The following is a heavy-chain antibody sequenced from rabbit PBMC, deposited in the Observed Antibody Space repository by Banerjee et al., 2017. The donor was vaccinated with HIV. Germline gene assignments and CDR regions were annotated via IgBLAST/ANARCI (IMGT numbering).Heavy chain of an antibody. Sequence: QSVEESGGDLVKPGGTLTLTCTVSGFSFSSSYDMCWVRQAPGKGLEWIACVWTGSSGGTAYASWAKGRFTISKTSSTTVTLQMTSLTAADTATYFCARSSSSGAWSFDLWGQGTLVTVS. D-gene: IGHD1-1*01. V-gene: IGHV1S40*01. CDR1: GFSFSSSYD. CDR2: VWTGSSGGT. J-gene: IGHJ4*01. CDR3: ARSSSSGAWSFDL.